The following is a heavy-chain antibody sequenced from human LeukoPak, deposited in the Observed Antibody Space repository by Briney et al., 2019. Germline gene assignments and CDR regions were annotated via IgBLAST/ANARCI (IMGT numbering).Heavy chain of an antibody. Sequence: GGSLRLYCATSGFPFETNAMISVRHAPGHGLESVSTIGNTETFYADSVTGRFTISRDNSKNTVNLQMNRLRVEDTAIYYCAKDWIQFNRVFDCFDSWGQGTLVTVSP. V-gene: IGHV3-23*01. CDR2: IGNTET. CDR1: GFPFETNA. D-gene: IGHD5-18*01. J-gene: IGHJ4*02. CDR3: AKDWIQFNRVFDCFDS.